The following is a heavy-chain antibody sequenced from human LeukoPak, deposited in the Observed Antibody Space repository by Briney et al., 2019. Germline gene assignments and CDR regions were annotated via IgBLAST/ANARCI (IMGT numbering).Heavy chain of an antibody. CDR3: ARGPPSSGSYYYDY. CDR1: GYTFTSYG. V-gene: IGHV1-18*01. CDR2: ISAYSGNT. D-gene: IGHD3-10*01. J-gene: IGHJ4*02. Sequence: ASVKVSCKASGYTFTSYGISWVRQAPGQGLEWMGWISAYSGNTNYAQKLQGRVTMTTDTSTSTAYMELRSLRSDDTAVYYCARGPPSSGSYYYDYWGQGTLVTVSS.